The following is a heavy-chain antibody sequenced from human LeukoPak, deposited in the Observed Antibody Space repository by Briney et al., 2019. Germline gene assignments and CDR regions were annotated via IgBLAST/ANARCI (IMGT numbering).Heavy chain of an antibody. CDR1: GFTFSSYS. V-gene: IGHV3-21*01. J-gene: IGHJ4*02. Sequence: GGSLRLSCAASGFTFSSYSMNWVRQAPGKGLEWVSSISSSSNYIYYAGSVKGRFTISRDNAKNSLYLQMNSLRAEDTAVYYCARDSNDILTGYRYFDYWGQGTLVTVSS. CDR3: ARDSNDILTGYRYFDY. CDR2: ISSSSNYI. D-gene: IGHD3-9*01.